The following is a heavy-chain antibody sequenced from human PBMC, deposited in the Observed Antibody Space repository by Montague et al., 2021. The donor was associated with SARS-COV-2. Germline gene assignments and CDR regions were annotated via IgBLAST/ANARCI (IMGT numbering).Heavy chain of an antibody. D-gene: IGHD3-9*01. V-gene: IGHV4-59*01. Sequence: SETLSLTCTVSSGSISTYYWNWIRQFPGKGLEWIGYIDYSGSTNYNPSLQSRVIISVDRPKIQFSLKLNSVTAADTAIYYCARLPYDNSYGMDVWGQGTTVTVSS. CDR1: SGSISTYY. CDR2: IDYSGST. CDR3: ARLPYDNSYGMDV. J-gene: IGHJ6*02.